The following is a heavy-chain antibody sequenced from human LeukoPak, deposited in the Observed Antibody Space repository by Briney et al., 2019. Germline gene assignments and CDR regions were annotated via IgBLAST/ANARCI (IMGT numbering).Heavy chain of an antibody. J-gene: IGHJ4*02. D-gene: IGHD4-17*01. CDR2: IYYSGST. CDR3: ASPTAGDYVNY. CDR1: GGSISSYY. V-gene: IGHV4-59*12. Sequence: PSETLSLTCTVSGGSISSYYWSWIRQPPGKGLEWIGYIYYSGSTNYNPSLKSRVTISVDTSKNQFSLKLSSVTAADTAVYYCASPTAGDYVNYWGQGTLVTVSS.